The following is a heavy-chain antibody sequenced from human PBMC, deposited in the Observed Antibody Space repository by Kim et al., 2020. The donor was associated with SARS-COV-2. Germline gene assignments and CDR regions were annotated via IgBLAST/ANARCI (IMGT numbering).Heavy chain of an antibody. CDR1: GGSFSGYY. CDR3: ARFKEEVSMIVVVVSAVSSYADY. V-gene: IGHV4-34*01. CDR2: INHSGIT. Sequence: SETLSLTCAVYGGSFSGYYWSCIRQPPGKGLEWIGEINHSGITNYNPSLKSRVTMSVDTSKNQFSLKLSSVTAADTADYYCARFKEEVSMIVVVVSAVSSYADYWGLGTRVTVSS. J-gene: IGHJ4*02. D-gene: IGHD3-22*01.